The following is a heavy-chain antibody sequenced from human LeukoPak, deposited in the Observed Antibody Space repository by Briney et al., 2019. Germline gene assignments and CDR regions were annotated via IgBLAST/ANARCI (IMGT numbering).Heavy chain of an antibody. D-gene: IGHD6-19*01. CDR2: ISAYNGNT. J-gene: IGHJ4*02. Sequence: ASVKVSCKASGGTFSSYAISWVRQAPGQGLEWMGWISAYNGNTNYAQKLRGRVTMTTDTSTSTAYMELRSLRSDDTAVYYCAREDSSGWYNYWGQGTLVTVSS. V-gene: IGHV1-18*01. CDR3: AREDSSGWYNY. CDR1: GGTFSSYA.